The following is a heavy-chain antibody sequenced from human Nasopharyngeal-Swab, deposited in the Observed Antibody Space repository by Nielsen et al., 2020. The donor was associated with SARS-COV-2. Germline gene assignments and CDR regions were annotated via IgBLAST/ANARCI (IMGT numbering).Heavy chain of an antibody. CDR2: IIPIFGTA. Sequence: WVRQAPGQGLEWMGGIIPIFGTANCAQKFQGRVTITADKSTSTAYMELSSLRSEDTAVYYCASPYCSSTSCRLSYYYGMDVWGQGTTVTVSS. V-gene: IGHV1-69*06. J-gene: IGHJ6*02. D-gene: IGHD2-2*01. CDR3: ASPYCSSTSCRLSYYYGMDV.